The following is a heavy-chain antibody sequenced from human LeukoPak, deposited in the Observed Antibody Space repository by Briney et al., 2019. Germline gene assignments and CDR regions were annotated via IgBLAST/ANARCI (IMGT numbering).Heavy chain of an antibody. V-gene: IGHV3-23*01. Sequence: PGGSLRLSCAASGFTFSSYAMSWVRQAPGKGLEWVSAISGSGGSTYYADSVKGRFSISRDNSKTTLYLQMSSLRVEDTAVYYCVEGIFDYWGQGTLVTVSS. CDR3: VEGIFDY. CDR2: ISGSGGST. CDR1: GFTFSSYA. J-gene: IGHJ4*02. D-gene: IGHD3-10*01.